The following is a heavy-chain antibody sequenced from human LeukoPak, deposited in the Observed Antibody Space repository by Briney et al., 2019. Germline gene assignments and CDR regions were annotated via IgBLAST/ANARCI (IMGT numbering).Heavy chain of an antibody. J-gene: IGHJ4*02. D-gene: IGHD3-22*01. CDR3: ARAISSGIFPEGY. Sequence: PSETLSLTCTVSGGSISSYYWNWIRQPPGKGLEWIGYIYYSGSTNYNPSLKSRVTISVDTSKNQFSLKLSSVTAADTAVYYCARAISSGIFPEGYWGQGTLVTVSS. CDR1: GGSISSYY. CDR2: IYYSGST. V-gene: IGHV4-59*01.